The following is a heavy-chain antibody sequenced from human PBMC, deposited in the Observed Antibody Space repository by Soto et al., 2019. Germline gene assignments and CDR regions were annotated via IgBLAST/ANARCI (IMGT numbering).Heavy chain of an antibody. CDR3: ARDTTKDSSGYYYSPNNFDY. V-gene: IGHV3-21*01. CDR2: ISSSSSYI. CDR1: GFTFSVST. J-gene: IGHJ4*02. Sequence: GGSLRLSCAASGFTFSVSTMNWVRQAPGERLEWVSSISSSSSYIYYADSVKGRFTISRDNAKNSLYLQMNSLRAEDTAVYYCARDTTKDSSGYYYSPNNFDYWGQGTLVTVSS. D-gene: IGHD3-22*01.